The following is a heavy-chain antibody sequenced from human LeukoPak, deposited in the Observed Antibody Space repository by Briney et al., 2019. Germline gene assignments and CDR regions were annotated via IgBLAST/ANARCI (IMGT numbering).Heavy chain of an antibody. V-gene: IGHV3-7*01. Sequence: GGSLRLSCAASGSTFNGHWLTWVRQAPGKGLEWVASIKEDGRQAHYVDSVKGRFTISRDNTKNSLYLQMNSLRAEDTAVYYCARASIDSGWYPWSDYWGQGTLVTVSS. CDR1: GSTFNGHW. J-gene: IGHJ4*02. D-gene: IGHD6-19*01. CDR2: IKEDGRQA. CDR3: ARASIDSGWYPWSDY.